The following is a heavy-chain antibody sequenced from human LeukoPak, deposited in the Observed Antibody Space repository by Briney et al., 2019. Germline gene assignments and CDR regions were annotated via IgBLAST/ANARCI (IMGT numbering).Heavy chain of an antibody. CDR3: ARITEYYFDY. Sequence: PSETLSLTCTVSGGSISSYYWSWNRQPPGKGLEWIGYIYYSGSTNYNPSLKSRVTISVDTSKDQFSLKLSSVTAADTAVYYCARITEYYFDYWGQGTLVTVSS. CDR1: GGSISSYY. J-gene: IGHJ4*02. CDR2: IYYSGST. D-gene: IGHD3-16*01. V-gene: IGHV4-59*01.